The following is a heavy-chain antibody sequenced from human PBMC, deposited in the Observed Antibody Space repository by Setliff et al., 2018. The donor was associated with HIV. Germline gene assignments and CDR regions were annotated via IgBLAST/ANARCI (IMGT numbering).Heavy chain of an antibody. CDR2: IPSTGGYM. CDR1: GFTFDSYT. J-gene: IGHJ4*02. CDR3: ATRNSGYFDY. V-gene: IGHV3-21*03. Sequence: GGSLRLSCAVSGFTFDSYTMNWVRQAPGKGLEWVSSIPSTGGYMHYADSVRGRFAITRDNAQNSLYLQMNSLRVEDTAVYYCATRNSGYFDYWGQGTLVTV. D-gene: IGHD2-15*01.